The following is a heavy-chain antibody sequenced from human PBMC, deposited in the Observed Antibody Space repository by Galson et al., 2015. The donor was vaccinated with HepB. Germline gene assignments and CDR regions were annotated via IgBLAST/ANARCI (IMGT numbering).Heavy chain of an antibody. CDR3: ARGGSNYFDY. D-gene: IGHD6-13*01. J-gene: IGHJ4*02. V-gene: IGHV3-33*01. CDR2: IWYDGSDK. Sequence: SLRLSCAASGFIFSDYGMHWVRRAPGKGLEWVAVIWYDGSDKFYADSVKGRFTISRDNFNNTLYLQMNSLRAEDTAVYYCARGGSNYFDYWGQGTLVTVSS. CDR1: GFIFSDYG.